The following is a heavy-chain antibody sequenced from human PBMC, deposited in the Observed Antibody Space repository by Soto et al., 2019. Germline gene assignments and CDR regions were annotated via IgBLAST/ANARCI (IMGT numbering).Heavy chain of an antibody. J-gene: IGHJ4*02. Sequence: PSETLSLTCTVSGGSIGSGGYYWNWIRQHPRKGLEWVGYTYYSGTAYYNPSLRSRISISVDTSKNQFSLRLRSVTAADTAVYYCARGIYYHDAKHFDSWGQGTQVTAPQ. D-gene: IGHD3-22*01. CDR2: TYYSGTA. CDR1: GGSIGSGGYY. CDR3: ARGIYYHDAKHFDS. V-gene: IGHV4-31*03.